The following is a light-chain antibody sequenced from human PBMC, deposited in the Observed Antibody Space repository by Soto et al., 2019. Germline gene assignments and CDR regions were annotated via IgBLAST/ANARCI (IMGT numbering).Light chain of an antibody. Sequence: EIVLTQSPGTLSLSPGERATLSCRASQSVRTSLAWYQQNPGQAPRLLISGASSRATVIPDRFSGSGSGTDFTLTISRLEPEDFAVYYCQQYARSPPLTFGGGTKVEIK. V-gene: IGKV3-20*01. CDR2: GAS. CDR1: QSVRTS. J-gene: IGKJ4*01. CDR3: QQYARSPPLT.